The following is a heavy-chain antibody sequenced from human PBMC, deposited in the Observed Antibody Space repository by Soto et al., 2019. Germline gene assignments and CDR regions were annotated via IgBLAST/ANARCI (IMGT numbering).Heavy chain of an antibody. Sequence: GGSLRLSRAASGFTFSSYWMSWVRQAPGKGLEWVANIKQDGSEKYYVDSVKGRFTISRDNAKNSRYLQMNSLRAEDTVVYYCARDRGYCSGGSCYSGYYYYYYMDVWGKGTTVTVSS. D-gene: IGHD2-15*01. CDR3: ARDRGYCSGGSCYSGYYYYYYMDV. V-gene: IGHV3-7*01. CDR1: GFTFSSYW. CDR2: IKQDGSEK. J-gene: IGHJ6*03.